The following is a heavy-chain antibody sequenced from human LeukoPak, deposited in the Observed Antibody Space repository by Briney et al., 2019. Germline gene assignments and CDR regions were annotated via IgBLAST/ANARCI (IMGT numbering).Heavy chain of an antibody. J-gene: IGHJ3*02. CDR1: GDSVSSNIAS. V-gene: IGHV6-1*01. CDR2: TYYRSKWYN. CDR3: ARVYNWNPAGAFDI. Sequence: SQTLSLTCAISGDSVSSNIASWNWIRQSPSIGLEWLGRTYYRSKWYNDYAVSVKSRITINPDTSKNQFSLQLNSVTPEDTAVYYCARVYNWNPAGAFDIWGQGTVVTVSS. D-gene: IGHD1-1*01.